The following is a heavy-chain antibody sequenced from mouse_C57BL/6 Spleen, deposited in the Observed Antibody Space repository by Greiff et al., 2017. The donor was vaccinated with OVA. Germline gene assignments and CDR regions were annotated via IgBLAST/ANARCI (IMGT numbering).Heavy chain of an antibody. J-gene: IGHJ3*01. CDR2: INPNNGGT. V-gene: IGHV1-18*01. CDR1: GYTFTDYN. D-gene: IGHD1-1*01. Sequence: EVQLQQSGPEPVKPGASVKIPCKASGYTFTDYNMDWVKQSHGKSLEWIGDINPNNGGTIYNQKFKGKATLTVDKSSSTAYMELRSLTSEDTAVYYCARGEYYYGSSWFAYWGQGTLVTVSA. CDR3: ARGEYYYGSSWFAY.